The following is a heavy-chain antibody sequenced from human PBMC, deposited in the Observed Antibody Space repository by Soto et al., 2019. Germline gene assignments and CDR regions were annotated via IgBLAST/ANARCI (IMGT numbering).Heavy chain of an antibody. D-gene: IGHD7-27*01. CDR3: ARRLGTELGHYYYGIDV. V-gene: IGHV3-23*01. CDR2: ISCDGGTR. J-gene: IGHJ6*02. CDR1: GFTFSSYA. Sequence: PGGSLRLSCAASGFTFSSYAMSWVRQAPGMGLEWVSVISCDGGTRDYADAVKGRFTISRDNSGNTLYLRMNSLRADDTAVYYCARRLGTELGHYYYGIDVWGQGTTVTVSS.